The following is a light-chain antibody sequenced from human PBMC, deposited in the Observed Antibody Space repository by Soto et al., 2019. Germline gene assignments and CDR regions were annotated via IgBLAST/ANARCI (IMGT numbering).Light chain of an antibody. CDR3: QQTYDTTEIT. CDR1: QSISIF. Sequence: DIQVTQSTCSLYASVRDRVTITCRASQSISIFLNWYQLKPGTAPNLLMYGASYLKSGVPTRFSGSGSGTDFTLTISRRQPEDFALYYCQQTYDTTEITFGQGTRLEI. J-gene: IGKJ5*01. CDR2: GAS. V-gene: IGKV1-39*01.